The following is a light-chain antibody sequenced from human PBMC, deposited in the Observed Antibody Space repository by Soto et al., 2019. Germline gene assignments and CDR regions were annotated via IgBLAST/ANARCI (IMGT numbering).Light chain of an antibody. V-gene: IGKV3-20*01. Sequence: IVLTQSPATLSLSPGERATLSCRASQSVRSSLAWYQQQPGQTPRLLIYGASNRATGIPDRFSGSGSGTDFTLTISRLEPEDFAVYYCQQYGSSGTFGQGTKVDIK. CDR3: QQYGSSGT. CDR1: QSVRSS. J-gene: IGKJ1*01. CDR2: GAS.